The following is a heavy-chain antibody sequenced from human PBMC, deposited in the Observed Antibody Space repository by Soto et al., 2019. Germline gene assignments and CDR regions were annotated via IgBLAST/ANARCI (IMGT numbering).Heavy chain of an antibody. CDR1: GVPISSGGYY. Sequence: QVQLQESGPGLVKPSQTLSLTCTVSGVPISSGGYYWSWIRQHPGKGLEWIGYMYSSGSTYFNPPLKSRVTTXLXTXXNQISLKVSSVTTADTAVYFCARDLWFGELSGGYYYYGMDVWGQGTTVTVTS. CDR3: ARDLWFGELSGGYYYYGMDV. CDR2: MYSSGST. V-gene: IGHV4-31*03. D-gene: IGHD3-10*01. J-gene: IGHJ6*02.